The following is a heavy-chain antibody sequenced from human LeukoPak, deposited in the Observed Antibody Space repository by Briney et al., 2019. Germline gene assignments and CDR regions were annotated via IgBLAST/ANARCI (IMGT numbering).Heavy chain of an antibody. V-gene: IGHV3-74*03. CDR2: INSDGRST. J-gene: IGHJ5*02. D-gene: IGHD3-10*01. CDR3: ARAPYYAPGQNGRGGWFDP. Sequence: PGGSLRLSCAASGFIFSTYWMHWVRQAPGKGLVWVSRINSDGRSTTYADSVKGRFTISRDNAKNTLYLQMNSLRAEDTAVYYCARAPYYAPGQNGRGGWFDPWGQGTLVTVSS. CDR1: GFIFSTYW.